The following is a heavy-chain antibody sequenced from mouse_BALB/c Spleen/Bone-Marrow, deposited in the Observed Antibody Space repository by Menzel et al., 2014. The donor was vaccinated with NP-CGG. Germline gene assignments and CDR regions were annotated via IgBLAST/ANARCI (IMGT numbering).Heavy chain of an antibody. Sequence: QVQLQQPGAELVKPGASVKLSCKASGYTFTSYYMYWVKQRPGQGLEWIGEINPSNGGTNFNEKFKNKATLTVDKSSSTAYMQLSSLIFEDSAVYYCTRSNGNWFAYWGQGTLATVSA. V-gene: IGHV1S81*02. CDR3: TRSNGNWFAY. J-gene: IGHJ3*01. CDR2: INPSNGGT. CDR1: GYTFTSYY. D-gene: IGHD2-1*01.